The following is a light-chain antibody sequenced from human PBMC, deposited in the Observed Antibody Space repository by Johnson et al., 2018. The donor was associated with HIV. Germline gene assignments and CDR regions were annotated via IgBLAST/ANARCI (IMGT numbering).Light chain of an antibody. CDR3: GSWDNTLSVFV. CDR1: SSNIGSNY. CDR2: END. J-gene: IGLJ1*01. V-gene: IGLV1-51*01. Sequence: QSVLTQPPSVSAAPGQKVIISCSGRSSNIGSNYVSWYKHLPGTAPKLLIYENDKRPSGIPDRFSASKSGTSATLDITGLQTGDEGDYCCGSWDNTLSVFVFGAGTKVTVL.